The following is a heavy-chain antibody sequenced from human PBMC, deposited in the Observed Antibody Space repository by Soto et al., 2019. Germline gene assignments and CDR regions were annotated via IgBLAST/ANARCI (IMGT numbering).Heavy chain of an antibody. J-gene: IGHJ4*02. CDR3: ARALSGWSDYFAV. CDR2: MNPKSGNT. Sequence: QVQLVQSGAEVKKPGASVKVSCKASGYAFTSYDANWVRQATGQGLEWMGWMNPKSGNTGFAQKFQGRVTLTMDSSISTAYTELSSLTSEDTAVYYCARALSGWSDYFAVWGQGTLVTVCS. V-gene: IGHV1-8*01. CDR1: GYAFTSYD. D-gene: IGHD6-19*01.